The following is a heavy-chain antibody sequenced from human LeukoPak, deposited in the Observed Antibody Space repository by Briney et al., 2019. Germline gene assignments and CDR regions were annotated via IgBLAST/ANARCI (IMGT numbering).Heavy chain of an antibody. J-gene: IGHJ6*02. V-gene: IGHV1-69*13. CDR3: ARDFVRNEYRWLLPYYYGMDV. CDR1: GGTFSSYA. CDR2: IIPIFGTA. Sequence: SVKVSCKASGGTFSSYAISWVRQAPGQGLEWMGGIIPIFGTANYAQKFQGRVTITADESTSTAYMELSSLRSEDTAVYYCARDFVRNEYRWLLPYYYGMDVWGQGTTVTVSS. D-gene: IGHD3-22*01.